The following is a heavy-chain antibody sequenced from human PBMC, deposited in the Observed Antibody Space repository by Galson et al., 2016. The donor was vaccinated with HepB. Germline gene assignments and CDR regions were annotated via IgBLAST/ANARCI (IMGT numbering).Heavy chain of an antibody. CDR2: TYYRSKWYT. CDR1: GDSVSTNNAA. Sequence: CAISGDSVSTNNAAWNWIRQSPSRGLEWLGRTYYRSKWYTDYALSVKSRMTINRDTSKNQFSLQLNSVTPEDTAVYYCAREKPQYPFPPVAGDTFDIWGRGTMVTVSS. J-gene: IGHJ3*02. V-gene: IGHV6-1*01. CDR3: AREKPQYPFPPVAGDTFDI. D-gene: IGHD6-19*01.